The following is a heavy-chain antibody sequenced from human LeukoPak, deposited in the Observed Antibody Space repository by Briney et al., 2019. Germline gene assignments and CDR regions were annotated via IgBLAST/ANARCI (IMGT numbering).Heavy chain of an antibody. CDR2: IIPIFGTA. Sequence: SVKVSCKASGGTFSSYAISWVRQAPGQGLEWMGGIIPIFGTANYAQKFQGRVTITADKSTGTAYMELSSLRSEDTAVYYCASRPSMVRGIGWFDPWGQGTLVTVSS. V-gene: IGHV1-69*06. J-gene: IGHJ5*02. CDR1: GGTFSSYA. D-gene: IGHD3-10*01. CDR3: ASRPSMVRGIGWFDP.